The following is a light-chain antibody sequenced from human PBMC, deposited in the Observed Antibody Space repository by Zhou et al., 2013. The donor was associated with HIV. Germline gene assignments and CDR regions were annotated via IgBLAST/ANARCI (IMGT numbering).Light chain of an antibody. CDR3: QQYSIYPWT. CDR2: GAS. J-gene: IGKJ1*01. V-gene: IGKV1-8*01. CDR1: QDISTY. Sequence: IRMTQSPSSFSASTGDRVTISCRASQDISTYVAWYQQKLGKTPRLLIYGASTLQSGVPSRFSGSGSGTDFTLTISSLQPEDFATYYCQQYSIYPWTFGQGTRVDTK.